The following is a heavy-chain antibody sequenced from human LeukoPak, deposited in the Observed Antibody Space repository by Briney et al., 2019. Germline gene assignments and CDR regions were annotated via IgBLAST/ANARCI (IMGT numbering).Heavy chain of an antibody. CDR2: IYTSGST. CDR3: ARDLGPGHFDY. V-gene: IGHV4-61*02. CDR1: GGSISSGSYY. D-gene: IGHD1-14*01. Sequence: SQTLSLTCTVSGGSISSGSYYWSWIRQPAGKGLEWIGRIYTSGSTNYNPSLKSRVTISVDTSKNQFSLKLSSVTAADTAVYYCARDLGPGHFDYWGQGTLVTVSS. J-gene: IGHJ4*02.